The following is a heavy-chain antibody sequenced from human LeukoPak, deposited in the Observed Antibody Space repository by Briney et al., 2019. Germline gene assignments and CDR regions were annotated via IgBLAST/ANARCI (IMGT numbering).Heavy chain of an antibody. J-gene: IGHJ3*02. Sequence: GESLKISCKGSGYSFTSYWIGWVRQMPGKGLEWMGIIYPGDSDTRYSPSFQGQVTISADKSISTAYLQWSSLKASDTAMYYCARRGQFHPGPHEDDAFDIWGQGTVVTVSS. CDR1: GYSFTSYW. D-gene: IGHD2-8*02. CDR2: IYPGDSDT. CDR3: ARRGQFHPGPHEDDAFDI. V-gene: IGHV5-51*01.